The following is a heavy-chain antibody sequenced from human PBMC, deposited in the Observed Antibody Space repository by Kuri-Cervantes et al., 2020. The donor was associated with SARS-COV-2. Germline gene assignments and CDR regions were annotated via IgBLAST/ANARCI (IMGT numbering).Heavy chain of an antibody. D-gene: IGHD3-3*01. V-gene: IGHV3-30-3*01. CDR2: ISYDGSNK. J-gene: IGHJ4*02. CDR3: ARVEVTILSADY. CDR1: GFTFSSYA. Sequence: GESLKISCAASGFTFSSYARHWVRQAPGKGLEWVAVISYDGSNKYYADSVKGRFTISRDNSKNTLYLQMNSLRAEDTAVYYCARVEVTILSADYWGQGTLVTVSS.